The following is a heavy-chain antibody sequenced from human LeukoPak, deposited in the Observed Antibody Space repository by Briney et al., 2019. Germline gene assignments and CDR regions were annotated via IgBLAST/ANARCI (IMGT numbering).Heavy chain of an antibody. Sequence: GGALRLSCTASGFTFSTYWMNWVRQAPGKGLEWVANIKQDGSEKYYVDSVKGRFTISRDNAKNSLYLQMNSLRAEDTAVYYCAAESTVSTGAFDMWGQGTMVTVSS. J-gene: IGHJ3*02. V-gene: IGHV3-7*01. CDR1: GFTFSTYW. CDR3: AAESTVSTGAFDM. CDR2: IKQDGSEK. D-gene: IGHD4-11*01.